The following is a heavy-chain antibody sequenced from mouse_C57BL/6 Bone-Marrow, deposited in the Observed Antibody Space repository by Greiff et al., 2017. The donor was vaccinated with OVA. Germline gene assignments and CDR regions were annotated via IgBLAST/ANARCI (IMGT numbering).Heavy chain of an antibody. D-gene: IGHD2-4*01. CDR1: GYTFTSYW. CDR2: IDPSDSYT. Sequence: QVQLQQPGAELVRPGTSVKLSCKASGYTFTSYWMHWVKQRPGQGLEWIGVIDPSDSYTNYNQKFKGKATLTVDTSSSTAYMQLSSLTSEDSAVYYCAVYDYLFAYRGQGTLVTVSA. J-gene: IGHJ3*01. CDR3: AVYDYLFAY. V-gene: IGHV1-59*01.